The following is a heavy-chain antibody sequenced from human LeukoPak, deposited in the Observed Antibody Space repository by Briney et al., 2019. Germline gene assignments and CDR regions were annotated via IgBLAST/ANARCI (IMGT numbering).Heavy chain of an antibody. V-gene: IGHV1-69*06. Sequence: SVKVSCKASGGTFSSYAISWVRQAPGQGLEWMGRIIPIFGTANYAQKFQGRVTITADKSTSTAYLELSSLRSEDTAVYYCARARLGYHYYYYYMDVWGKGTTVTVSS. D-gene: IGHD4-17*01. J-gene: IGHJ6*03. CDR1: GGTFSSYA. CDR3: ARARLGYHYYYYYMDV. CDR2: IIPIFGTA.